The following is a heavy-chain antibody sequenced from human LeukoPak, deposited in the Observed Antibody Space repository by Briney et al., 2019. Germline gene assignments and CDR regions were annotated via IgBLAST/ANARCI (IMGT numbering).Heavy chain of an antibody. CDR3: TKDWRYCSGGSCYTLPDYYYGMDV. J-gene: IGHJ6*02. CDR2: ISYDGSNK. CDR1: GFTFSSYG. Sequence: PGRSLRLSCAASGFTFSSYGMHWVRQAPGKGLEWVAVISYDGSNKYYADSVKGRFTISRDNSKNTLCLQMNSLRAEDTAVYYCTKDWRYCSGGSCYTLPDYYYGMDVWGQGTTVTVSS. D-gene: IGHD2-15*01. V-gene: IGHV3-30*18.